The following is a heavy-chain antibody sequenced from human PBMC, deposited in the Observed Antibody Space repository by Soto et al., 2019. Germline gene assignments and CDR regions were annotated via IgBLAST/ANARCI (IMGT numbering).Heavy chain of an antibody. CDR3: AKGGRQWLVTSDFNY. D-gene: IGHD6-19*01. Sequence: VQLVESGGGVVQPGRSLRLSCAASGFTFSDYAMHWVRQAPDKGLEWVAVVSHDGRNTHYADSVKGRLTISRDSSKNTVSLEMTSLRAEDTAVYYCAKGGRQWLVTSDFNYWGQGALVTVSS. CDR1: GFTFSDYA. J-gene: IGHJ4*02. V-gene: IGHV3-30*18. CDR2: VSHDGRNT.